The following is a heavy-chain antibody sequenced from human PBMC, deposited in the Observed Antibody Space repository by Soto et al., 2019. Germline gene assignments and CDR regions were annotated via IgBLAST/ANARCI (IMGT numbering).Heavy chain of an antibody. Sequence: ASVKVSCKASGYTFTSYYMHWVRQAPGQGLEWMGIINPSGGSTSYAQKFQGRVTMTRDTSTSTVHMELSSLRSEDTAVYYCAIHDILTGYPHPWGQGTLVTVSS. J-gene: IGHJ5*02. D-gene: IGHD3-9*01. CDR1: GYTFTSYY. V-gene: IGHV1-46*03. CDR2: INPSGGST. CDR3: AIHDILTGYPHP.